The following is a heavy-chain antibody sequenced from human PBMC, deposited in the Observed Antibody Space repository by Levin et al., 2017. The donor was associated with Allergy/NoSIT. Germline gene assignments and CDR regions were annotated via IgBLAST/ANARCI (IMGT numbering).Heavy chain of an antibody. V-gene: IGHV1-2*02. CDR2: INPNSGGT. CDR3: ARGGTDSSGWYADYFDY. CDR1: GYTFTGYY. J-gene: IGHJ4*02. Sequence: PQASVKVSCKASGYTFTGYYMHWVRQAPGQGLEWMGWINPNSGGTNYAQKFQGRVTMTRDTSISTAYMELSRLRSDDTAVYYCARGGTDSSGWYADYFDYWGQGTLVTVSS. D-gene: IGHD6-19*01.